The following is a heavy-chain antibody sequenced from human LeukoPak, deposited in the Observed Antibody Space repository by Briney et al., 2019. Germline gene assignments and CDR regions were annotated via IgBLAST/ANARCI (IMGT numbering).Heavy chain of an antibody. V-gene: IGHV3-7*03. CDR1: RFTFSNSW. CDR3: AKGGTTMVRGVIYS. J-gene: IGHJ4*02. CDR2: IKPDGSEK. D-gene: IGHD3-10*01. Sequence: GGSLRLSCAASRFTFSNSWMGWVRQAPGKGLEWVARIKPDGSEKYYVDSVKGRFAISRDNAKYSVYLQMNSLRAEDTALYYCAKGGTTMVRGVIYSWGQGTLVTVSS.